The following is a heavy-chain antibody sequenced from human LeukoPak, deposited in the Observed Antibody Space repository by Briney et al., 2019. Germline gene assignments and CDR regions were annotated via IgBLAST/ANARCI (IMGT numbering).Heavy chain of an antibody. V-gene: IGHV1-8*01. D-gene: IGHD3-22*01. Sequence: ASVKVSCKASGYTFTSYDINWVRQATGQGLEWMGWMNPNSGNTGYAQKFQGRVTMTRNTSISTAYMELSSLRAEDTAVYYCARDRTSPAYYYDSSGYYPPPYYWGQGTLVTVSS. J-gene: IGHJ4*02. CDR2: MNPNSGNT. CDR1: GYTFTSYD. CDR3: ARDRTSPAYYYDSSGYYPPPYY.